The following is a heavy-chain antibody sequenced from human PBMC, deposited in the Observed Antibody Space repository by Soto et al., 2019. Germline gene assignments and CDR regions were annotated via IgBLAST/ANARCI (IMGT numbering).Heavy chain of an antibody. D-gene: IGHD3-10*01. CDR1: GYTFTNYG. J-gene: IGHJ5*02. CDR2: INVYNGNT. V-gene: IGHV1-18*01. Sequence: QVQLVQSGGEVKKPGASVKVSCKASGYTFTNYGISWVRQAPGQGLEWMGWINVYNGNTKYAQKVQGRVTMTTDTSTSTASMELRSLRSDATAVYYCARGVGSGSYYNQYNWFDPWGQGTLVTVSS. CDR3: ARGVGSGSYYNQYNWFDP.